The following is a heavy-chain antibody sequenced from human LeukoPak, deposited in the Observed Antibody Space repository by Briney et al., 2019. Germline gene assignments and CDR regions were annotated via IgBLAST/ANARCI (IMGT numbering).Heavy chain of an antibody. CDR1: GYSISGGYY. V-gene: IGHV4-38-2*02. Sequence: KPSETLSLTCSVSGYSISGGYYWGWIRQPPGKGLEWIGSIHHSGSTYYNPSLKSRVTISVDTSKNQFSLKLSSVTAADTAVYYCARDYGGDYWGQGTLVTVSS. D-gene: IGHD3-10*01. CDR2: IHHSGST. J-gene: IGHJ4*02. CDR3: ARDYGGDY.